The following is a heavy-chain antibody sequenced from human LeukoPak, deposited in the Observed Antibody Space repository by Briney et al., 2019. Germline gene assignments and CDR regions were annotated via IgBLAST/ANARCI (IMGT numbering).Heavy chain of an antibody. Sequence: GALVKVSCKVSRDTLNELPIHWVRQAPGKGLEWMGGFDADYGETIYALKFQGRVTMTEDASRDTAYLEMTGLRSEDTAVYYCATGDGSSLDYWGPGTLVTVSS. V-gene: IGHV1-24*01. CDR2: FDADYGET. D-gene: IGHD1-26*01. CDR1: RDTLNELP. J-gene: IGHJ4*02. CDR3: ATGDGSSLDY.